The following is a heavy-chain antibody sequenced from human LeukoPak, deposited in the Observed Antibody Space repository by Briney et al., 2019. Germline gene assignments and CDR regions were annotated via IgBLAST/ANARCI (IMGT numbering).Heavy chain of an antibody. Sequence: GGSLRLSCAASGFTFSSYWMSWVRQAPGKGLEWEASIQNDGDAKFYVDSVRGRFTISRDDAKNSLYLQMNDLRAGDTAVYYCARCEDYWGQGALVTVSS. V-gene: IGHV3-7*01. CDR2: IQNDGDAK. CDR1: GFTFSSYW. J-gene: IGHJ4*02. CDR3: ARCEDY.